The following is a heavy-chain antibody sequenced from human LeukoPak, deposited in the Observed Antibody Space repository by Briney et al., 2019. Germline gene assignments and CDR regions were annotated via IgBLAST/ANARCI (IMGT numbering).Heavy chain of an antibody. CDR2: ISSSSGTI. CDR1: LITFSRGN. J-gene: IGHJ6*03. CDR3: ARDNYHFWGDKGDYFYMDV. D-gene: IGHD3-3*01. V-gene: IGHV3-48*04. Sequence: PGGALRLSCVASLITFSRGNLNGVRQAPGGGRGWLSFISSSSGTIVYAGDVKGRFTISRDNAKNSLNLTMNSLRAEDTAVYYCARDNYHFWGDKGDYFYMDVWGKGTTVTVSS.